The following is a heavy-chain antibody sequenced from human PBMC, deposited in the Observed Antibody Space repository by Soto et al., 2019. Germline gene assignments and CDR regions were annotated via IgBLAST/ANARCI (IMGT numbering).Heavy chain of an antibody. CDR3: ARGRRTCTEKTCYTDFDF. D-gene: IGHD2-2*02. CDR2: ILCLNDRK. CDR1: GYTFSDYG. V-gene: IGHV1-3*01. Sequence: QVHLVQSGAEVKTPGASVTISCKASGYTFSDYGIHWIRQAPGQRPEWLGWILCLNDRKEYSQKFQGRISLTRDTSASTAYMGLRRLRSEDTAVYYRARGRRTCTEKTCYTDFDFWGQGSRVSVSS. J-gene: IGHJ4*02.